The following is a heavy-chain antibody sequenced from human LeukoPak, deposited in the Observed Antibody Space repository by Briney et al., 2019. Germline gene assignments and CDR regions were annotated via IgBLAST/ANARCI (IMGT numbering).Heavy chain of an antibody. CDR2: IYTSGST. CDR3: ARVTWALPAAPYWYFDL. D-gene: IGHD2-2*01. J-gene: IGHJ2*01. V-gene: IGHV4-61*02. CDR1: GGSISSGSYY. Sequence: SETLSLTCIVSGGSISSGSYYWSWIRQPAGKGLEWIGRIYTSGSTNYNPSLKSRVTISVDTSKNQFSLKLSSVTAADTAVYYCARVTWALPAAPYWYFDLWGRGTLVTVSS.